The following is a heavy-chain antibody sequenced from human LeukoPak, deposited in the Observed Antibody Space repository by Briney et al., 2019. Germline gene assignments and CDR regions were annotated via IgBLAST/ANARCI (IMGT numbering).Heavy chain of an antibody. CDR3: ASLQEGAHDAFGI. CDR1: GFTFSSYS. V-gene: IGHV3-21*01. D-gene: IGHD5-24*01. J-gene: IGHJ3*02. CDR2: ISSSSSYI. Sequence: GGSLRLSCAASGFTFSSYSMNWVRQAPGKGLEWVSSISSSSSYIYYADSVKGRFTISRDNAKNSLYLQMSSLRAEDTAVFYCASLQEGAHDAFGIWGQGTMVTVSS.